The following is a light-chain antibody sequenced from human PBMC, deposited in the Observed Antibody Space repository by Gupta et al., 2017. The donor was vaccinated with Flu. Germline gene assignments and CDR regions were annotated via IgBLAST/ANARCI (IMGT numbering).Light chain of an antibody. J-gene: IGLJ2*01. CDR2: GKS. CDR3: SSRDSSGNHVV. V-gene: IGLV3-19*01. Sequence: SSELTQDSAVSVALGQTVRITCQGDSLRSYYPSWYQQKPGQAPVLVIYGKSNRPSGIPDRFSGSSSGNTASLTITGAQAEDEADYYCSSRDSSGNHVVFGGGTKLSV. CDR1: SLRSYY.